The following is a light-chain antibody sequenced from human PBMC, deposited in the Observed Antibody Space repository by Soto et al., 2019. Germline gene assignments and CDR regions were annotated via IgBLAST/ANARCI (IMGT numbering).Light chain of an antibody. Sequence: EIVLTQSPATLSLSPGDRATLTCRASQSVSNYIAWYQQRPGRAPRHLIYDASNRSSGVPAKFSGSGSGTDFTLTISDREPPDFGLYYCQQRLNWPPNFGQGTKVDIK. CDR1: QSVSNY. CDR3: QQRLNWPPN. J-gene: IGKJ1*01. V-gene: IGKV3-11*01. CDR2: DAS.